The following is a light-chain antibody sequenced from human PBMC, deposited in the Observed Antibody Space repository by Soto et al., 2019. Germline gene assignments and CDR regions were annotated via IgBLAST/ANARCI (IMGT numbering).Light chain of an antibody. CDR1: QSVNNY. V-gene: IGKV3-11*01. Sequence: IVVSQSPVTLSLSTGERATLSCRASQSVNNYLAWYQQKPGQAPRLLIYDASTRATGIPARFSGSGSGTDFTLTISSLEPEDFAVYYCQQRINWPLTFGGGTKVDIK. J-gene: IGKJ4*01. CDR3: QQRINWPLT. CDR2: DAS.